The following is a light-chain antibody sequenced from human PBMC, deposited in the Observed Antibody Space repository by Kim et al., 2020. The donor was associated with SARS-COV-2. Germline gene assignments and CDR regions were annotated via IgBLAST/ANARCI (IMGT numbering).Light chain of an antibody. CDR2: EVS. Sequence: QSALTQPPSASGSPGQSVTISCTGTSSDVGGYNYVSWYQQHPGKAPKLMIYEVSKRPSGVPDRFSGSKSGNTASLTVSGLQAEDEADYYCSSYAGSNTWGVFGGGTQLTVL. CDR3: SSYAGSNTWGV. CDR1: SSDVGGYNY. J-gene: IGLJ3*02. V-gene: IGLV2-8*01.